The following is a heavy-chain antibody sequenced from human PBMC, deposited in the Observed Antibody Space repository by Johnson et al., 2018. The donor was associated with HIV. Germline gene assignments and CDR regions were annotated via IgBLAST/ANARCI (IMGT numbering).Heavy chain of an antibody. CDR3: ATEVDAFDM. CDR2: INSDGGST. J-gene: IGHJ3*02. CDR1: GFTFDDYG. Sequence: VQLVESGGGVVRPGGSLRLSCAASGFTFDDYGMSWVRQAPGKGLVWVSRINSDGGSTAYADSVKGRFTISRENTKDTLSLQMNSLRAEDTTVYYCATEVDAFDMWGQGTLVTVSS. V-gene: IGHV3-20*04.